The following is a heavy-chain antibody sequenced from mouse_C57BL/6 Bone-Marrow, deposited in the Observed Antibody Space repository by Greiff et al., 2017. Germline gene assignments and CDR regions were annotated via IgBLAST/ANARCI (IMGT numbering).Heavy chain of an antibody. CDR2: MHPNGGSP. J-gene: IGHJ4*01. V-gene: IGHV1-64*01. CDR3: ARSYEYDEYTMDY. D-gene: IGHD2-4*01. Sequence: QVQLQQPGAELVKPGASVKLSCKASGYTFTNYWMHWVKQRPGQGLEWIGMMHPNGGSPDYNEKFKSEATLSVDKSSRTAYMELSSLTSEDSAVYYGARSYEYDEYTMDYWGQGTSVTVSS. CDR1: GYTFTNYW.